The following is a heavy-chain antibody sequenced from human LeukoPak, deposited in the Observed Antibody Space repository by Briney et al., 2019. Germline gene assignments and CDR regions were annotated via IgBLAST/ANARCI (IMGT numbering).Heavy chain of an antibody. D-gene: IGHD2-2*01. V-gene: IGHV1-24*01. CDR3: ATRNQLLMGWSSDY. CDR1: GYTLTELS. J-gene: IGHJ4*02. Sequence: GASVKVSCKVSGYTLTELSMHWVRQAPGKGLEWMGGFDPEDGETIYAQKFQGRVTMTEDTSTDTAYMELSSLRSEDTAVYYCATRNQLLMGWSSDYWGQGTLVTVSS. CDR2: FDPEDGET.